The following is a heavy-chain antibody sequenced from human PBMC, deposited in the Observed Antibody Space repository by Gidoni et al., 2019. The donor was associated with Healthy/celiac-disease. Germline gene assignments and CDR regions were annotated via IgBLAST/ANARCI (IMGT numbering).Heavy chain of an antibody. J-gene: IGHJ4*02. D-gene: IGHD6-13*01. CDR1: AGTFSSYA. V-gene: IGHV1-69*12. CDR2: IIPIFGTA. Sequence: QLQLVHSGAEVQKPGSSVKVSCTAAAGTFSSYAISWARQAPGQGLEWIGGIIPIFGTAHYEQKFPDRVTITAEESTSTAYMELRSLRSEYTAVYYCARVIGLPGLAEPAPFDYWGQGTLVTVSS. CDR3: ARVIGLPGLAEPAPFDY.